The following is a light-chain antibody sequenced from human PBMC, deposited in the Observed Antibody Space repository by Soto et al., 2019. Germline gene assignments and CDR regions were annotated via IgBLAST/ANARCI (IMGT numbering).Light chain of an antibody. CDR1: QSVLYNSNNKNY. J-gene: IGKJ2*01. Sequence: DIVMTQSPDSLAVSLGERATINCKSSQSVLYNSNNKNYLAWYQQKPGQPPKLLIYWASTREFGVPDRFSGSGSGTDFTLTISSLQAEDVAVYYCQQYYSAPFTFGQGTNLEI. V-gene: IGKV4-1*01. CDR2: WAS. CDR3: QQYYSAPFT.